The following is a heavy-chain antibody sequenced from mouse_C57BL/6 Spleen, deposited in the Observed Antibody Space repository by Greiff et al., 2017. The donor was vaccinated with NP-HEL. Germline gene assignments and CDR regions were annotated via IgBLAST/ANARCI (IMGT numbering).Heavy chain of an antibody. Sequence: VQLQQSGPELVKPGASVKISCKASGYSFTGYYMNWVKQSPEKSLEWIGEINPSTGGTTYNQKFKAKATLTVDKSSSTAYMQLKSLTSEDSAVYYCARMIGSSYNFDYWGQGTTLTVSS. J-gene: IGHJ2*01. CDR2: INPSTGGT. D-gene: IGHD1-1*01. V-gene: IGHV1-42*01. CDR1: GYSFTGYY. CDR3: ARMIGSSYNFDY.